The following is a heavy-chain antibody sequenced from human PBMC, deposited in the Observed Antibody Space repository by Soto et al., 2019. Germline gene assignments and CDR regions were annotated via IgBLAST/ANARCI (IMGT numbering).Heavy chain of an antibody. CDR3: ARDQIVEYSGGGFDY. V-gene: IGHV4-59*01. Sequence: SETLSLTCSVSCGSISDYYWSWIRQPPGKGLEWIGYIHYSGSTKYNPSLKSRVTISVDTSKNQFSLKLRSVTAADTAVYYCARDQIVEYSGGGFDYWGQGSLVTVSS. CDR1: CGSISDYY. CDR2: IHYSGST. J-gene: IGHJ4*02. D-gene: IGHD3-10*01.